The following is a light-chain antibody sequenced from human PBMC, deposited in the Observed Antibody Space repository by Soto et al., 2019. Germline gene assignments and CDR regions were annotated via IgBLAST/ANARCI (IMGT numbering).Light chain of an antibody. CDR1: SSNIGAEYD. V-gene: IGLV1-40*01. CDR3: TSYTRDTDLV. Sequence: QSVLTQPPSVSGAPGQRVAISCTGSSSNIGAEYDVHWYQQLPGTAPKRLIYGDNNRPSGVPDRFSGSKSGTSASLAITGLQPEDEADYHCTSYTRDTDLVFGHGTKVTV. CDR2: GDN. J-gene: IGLJ1*01.